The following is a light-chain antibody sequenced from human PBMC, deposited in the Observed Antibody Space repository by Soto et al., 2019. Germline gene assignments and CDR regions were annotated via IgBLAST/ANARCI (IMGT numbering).Light chain of an antibody. CDR2: EVS. Sequence: DIVMSQTPLSLSVTPGQPASISFSLSQSLLSSGGETYLFWYLQRPGQSPQLLIYEVSNRISAVPDRFSGSGSGTDFTLTISSLQPDDFATYYCQQYNSYSTWTFGQGTKVDIK. CDR3: QQYNSYSTWT. CDR1: QSLLSSGGETY. V-gene: IGKV2D-29*02. J-gene: IGKJ1*01.